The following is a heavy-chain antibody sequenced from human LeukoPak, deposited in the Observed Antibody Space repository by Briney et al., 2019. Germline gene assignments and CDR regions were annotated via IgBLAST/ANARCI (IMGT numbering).Heavy chain of an antibody. CDR1: GFTFSSYA. J-gene: IGHJ4*02. D-gene: IGHD2-2*01. CDR2: ISGSGGST. V-gene: IGHV3-23*01. Sequence: GGSLRLSCAASGFTFSSYAMSWVRQAPGKGLEWVSAISGSGGSTYYADSVKGRFTISRDNSKNTLYQQMNSLRAEDTAVYYCAKGLHIVVVPAAMPRVYFDYWGQGTLVTVSS. CDR3: AKGLHIVVVPAAMPRVYFDY.